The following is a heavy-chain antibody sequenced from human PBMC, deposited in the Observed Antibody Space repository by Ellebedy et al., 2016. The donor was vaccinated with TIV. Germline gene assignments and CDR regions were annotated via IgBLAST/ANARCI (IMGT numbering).Heavy chain of an antibody. J-gene: IGHJ6*02. V-gene: IGHV1-8*01. CDR1: AYTFTNYN. CDR2: VNPNSGNT. CDR3: ARGLNDMDV. Sequence: ASVQVSCXASAYTFTNYNINWVRQPTGQGLEWLGSVNPNSGNTGYAHKFQGRVTMTIDTSTSTAYMELRSLTSDDTAVYFCARGLNDMDVWGQGTTVTVSS.